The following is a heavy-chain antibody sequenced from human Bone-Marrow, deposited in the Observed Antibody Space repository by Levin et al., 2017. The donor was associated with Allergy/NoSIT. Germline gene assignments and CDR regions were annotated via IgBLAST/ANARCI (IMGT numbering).Heavy chain of an antibody. J-gene: IGHJ4*02. CDR3: AKGAGWVAGAVALI. Sequence: HPGGSLRLSCAASGFTFNSYALSWVRQAPGKGLEWVSAISGSGSSTYYADSVKGRFTISRDNSKTTLYLQMNSLRAEDTAVYYCAKGAGWVAGAVALIWGQGTLVTVSS. CDR2: ISGSGSST. D-gene: IGHD6-19*01. V-gene: IGHV3-23*01. CDR1: GFTFNSYA.